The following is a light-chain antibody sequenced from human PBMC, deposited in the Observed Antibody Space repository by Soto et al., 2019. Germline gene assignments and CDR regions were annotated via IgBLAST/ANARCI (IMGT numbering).Light chain of an antibody. CDR2: GAS. V-gene: IGKV3-20*01. Sequence: EIVLTQSPGTLSLSPGERATLSCRASQSVSSSYLAWYQQKPGQAPRLLIYGASSRATGIPDRFSGSGSGTDFTLTINGLEPEDVAVYCCQQYYNTPPSFGGGTKGEIK. J-gene: IGKJ4*01. CDR3: QQYYNTPPS. CDR1: QSVSSSY.